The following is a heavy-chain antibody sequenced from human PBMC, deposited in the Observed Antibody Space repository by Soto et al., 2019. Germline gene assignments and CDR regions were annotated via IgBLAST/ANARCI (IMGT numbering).Heavy chain of an antibody. CDR3: ERSRDGYSFYFYYGMDG. V-gene: IGHV3-30*03. CDR2: ILHDGSAE. D-gene: IGHD4-4*01. CDR1: GFTFTNYD. Sequence: GGSLRLSCAASGFTFTNYDMHWVRQAPGKGLEWMALILHDGSAEYYADSVKGRFTISRDNSKNTLYLQMNSLRAEDTAVYYCERSRDGYSFYFYYGMDGWGQGTTVTVSS. J-gene: IGHJ6*02.